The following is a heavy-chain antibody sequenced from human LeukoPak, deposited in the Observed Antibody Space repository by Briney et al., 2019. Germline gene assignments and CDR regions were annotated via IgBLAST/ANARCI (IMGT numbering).Heavy chain of an antibody. CDR2: IYSGGST. V-gene: IGHV3-66*01. Sequence: GGSLRLSCAASGFTVSSNYMSWVRQAPGKGLEWVSVIYSGGSTYYADSVKGRFTISRDNSKNTLYLQMNSLRAEDTAVYYCARDLYSSSGGFDYWGQGTLVSVSS. D-gene: IGHD6-6*01. CDR1: GFTVSSNY. J-gene: IGHJ4*02. CDR3: ARDLYSSSGGFDY.